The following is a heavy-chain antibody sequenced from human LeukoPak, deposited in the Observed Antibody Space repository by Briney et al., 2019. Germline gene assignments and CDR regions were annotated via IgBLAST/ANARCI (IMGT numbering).Heavy chain of an antibody. D-gene: IGHD2-2*01. Sequence: PGGSLRLSCAASGFTFSSYSMNWVRQAPGKGLEWVSYISSSSSTIYYADSVKGRFTISRDNAKNSLYLQMNSLRAEDTAVYYCARERLGYQLQRSDAFDIWGQGTMVTVSS. J-gene: IGHJ3*02. CDR1: GFTFSSYS. CDR3: ARERLGYQLQRSDAFDI. V-gene: IGHV3-48*04. CDR2: ISSSSSTI.